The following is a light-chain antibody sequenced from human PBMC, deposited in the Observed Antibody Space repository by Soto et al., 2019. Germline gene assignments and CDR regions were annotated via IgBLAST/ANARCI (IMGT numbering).Light chain of an antibody. CDR3: QTWGTGIHVV. J-gene: IGLJ2*01. CDR1: SGHSSYS. Sequence: QLVLTQSASASASLGASVKLTCTLSSGHSSYSIAWHQQQPEKGPRYLMKLDSDGSHTKGDAIPDRFSGSSSGAERYLTISSLQSEDEADYYCQTWGTGIHVVFGGGTQLTVL. V-gene: IGLV4-69*01. CDR2: LDSDGSH.